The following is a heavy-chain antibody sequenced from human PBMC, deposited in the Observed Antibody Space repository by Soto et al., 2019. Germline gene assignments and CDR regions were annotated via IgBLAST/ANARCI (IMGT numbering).Heavy chain of an antibody. CDR2: VSYDGSNK. J-gene: IGHJ4*02. CDR1: GFTFNNYA. CDR3: ARTVTTVTTRYYFDY. D-gene: IGHD4-17*01. V-gene: IGHV3-30-3*01. Sequence: QVQLVESGGGVVQPGRSLRLSCAASGFTFNNYAMHWVRQAPGKGLEWVAVVSYDGSNKYYADSVKGRFTISRDNSKDTLYLQMNGLRTEDTAVFYCARTVTTVTTRYYFDYWGQGTLVTVSS.